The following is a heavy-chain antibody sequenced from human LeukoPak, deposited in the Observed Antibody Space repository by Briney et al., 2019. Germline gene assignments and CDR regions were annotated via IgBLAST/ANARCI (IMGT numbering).Heavy chain of an antibody. Sequence: GRSLRLSCAASGFTFSSYGMHWVRQAPGKGLEWVAVIWYDGSNKYYADSVKGRFTISRDNSKNTLYLQMNSLRAEDTAVYYCAKDREWSTDKFDYWGQGTLVTVSS. V-gene: IGHV3-33*06. CDR3: AKDREWSTDKFDY. D-gene: IGHD3-3*01. CDR2: IWYDGSNK. J-gene: IGHJ4*02. CDR1: GFTFSSYG.